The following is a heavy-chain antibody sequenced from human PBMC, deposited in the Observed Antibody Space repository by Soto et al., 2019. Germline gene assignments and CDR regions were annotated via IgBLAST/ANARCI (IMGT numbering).Heavy chain of an antibody. CDR2: IYYSGST. CDR3: ARGPNPMYDFWSGL. D-gene: IGHD3-3*01. V-gene: IGHV4-30-4*01. Sequence: PSETLSLTCTVSGGSISSGDYYWSWIRQPPGKGLEWIGYIYYSGSTYYNPSLKSRVTISVDTSKNQFSLKLSSVTAADTAVYYCARGPNPMYDFWSGLWGQGTLVTVSS. J-gene: IGHJ4*02. CDR1: GGSISSGDYY.